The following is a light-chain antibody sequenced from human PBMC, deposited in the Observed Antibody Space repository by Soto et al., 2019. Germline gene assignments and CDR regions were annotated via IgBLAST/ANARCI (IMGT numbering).Light chain of an antibody. CDR1: SGHSSYA. Sequence: QPVLTQSPSASASLGASVKLTCTLSSGHSSYAIAWHQQQPEKGPRYLMKLNSDGSHSKGDGIPDRFSGSSSGAERYLTISSLQSEDEADYYCQTWGTGPLVFSGGTKLTVL. CDR2: LNSDGSH. J-gene: IGLJ2*01. CDR3: QTWGTGPLV. V-gene: IGLV4-69*01.